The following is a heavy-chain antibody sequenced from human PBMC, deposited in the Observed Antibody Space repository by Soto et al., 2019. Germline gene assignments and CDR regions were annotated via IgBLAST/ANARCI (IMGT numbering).Heavy chain of an antibody. Sequence: QVQLVQSGAEVKKPGASVKVSCKASGYTFTSYAMQWVRQAPGQRLEWMGWINAGNGNTKYSQKFQGRVTITSDTSASTDYMELSSLRSEDTAVYYCARDLGDWTDYWGQGTLVTVSS. CDR3: ARDLGDWTDY. D-gene: IGHD2-21*02. V-gene: IGHV1-3*01. J-gene: IGHJ4*02. CDR1: GYTFTSYA. CDR2: INAGNGNT.